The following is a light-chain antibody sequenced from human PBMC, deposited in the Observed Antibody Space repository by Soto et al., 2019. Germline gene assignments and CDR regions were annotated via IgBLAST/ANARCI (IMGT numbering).Light chain of an antibody. CDR1: QSITIW. Sequence: DIQMTQSPSTLSASVGDRVTITCRASQSITIWLAWYQQKPGKAPKLLIFDASSLESGVPSRFSGSGSGTEVTLTVSSLQPDDVATYYCQQYNSYSWTFGQGTKVEIK. J-gene: IGKJ1*01. CDR3: QQYNSYSWT. V-gene: IGKV1-5*01. CDR2: DAS.